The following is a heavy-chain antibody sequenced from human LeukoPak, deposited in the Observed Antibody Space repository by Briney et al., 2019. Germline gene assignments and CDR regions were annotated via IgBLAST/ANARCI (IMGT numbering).Heavy chain of an antibody. J-gene: IGHJ4*02. CDR3: AKDRFRISNGDFDY. CDR2: ISWNSGSI. D-gene: IGHD1-14*01. Sequence: GGSLRLSCAASGFTFDDYAMHWVRQAPGKGLEWVSGISWNSGSIGYADSVKGRFTISRDNAKNSLYQQMNSLRAEDTALYYCAKDRFRISNGDFDYWGQGTLVTVSA. V-gene: IGHV3-9*01. CDR1: GFTFDDYA.